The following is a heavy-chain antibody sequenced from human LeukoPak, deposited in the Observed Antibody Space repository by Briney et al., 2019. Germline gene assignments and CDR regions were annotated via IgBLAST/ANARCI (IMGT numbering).Heavy chain of an antibody. CDR1: GGSISSYY. D-gene: IGHD5-12*01. J-gene: IGHJ4*02. V-gene: IGHV4-59*01. CDR2: IYYSGST. Sequence: PSETLSLTCTVSGGSISSYYWSWIRQPPGEGLEWIGYIYYSGSTNYNPSLKSRVTISVDTSKNQFSLKLSSVTAADTAVYYCARRSGYDSLDYWGQGTLVTVSS. CDR3: ARRSGYDSLDY.